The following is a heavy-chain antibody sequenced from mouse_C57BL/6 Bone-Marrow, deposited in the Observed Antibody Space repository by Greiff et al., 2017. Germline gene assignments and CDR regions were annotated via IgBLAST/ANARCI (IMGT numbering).Heavy chain of an antibody. V-gene: IGHV5-9*01. D-gene: IGHD2-3*01. Sequence: EVKLMESGGGLVKPGGSLTLSCAASGFTFSSYTMSWVRQTPEKRLEWVATISGGGGNNYYPDSVKGRFTISRDNAKNTLYLLMSSLMSEDTALYYCARQVMVTTCAMDYWGQGTSVTVSS. CDR1: GFTFSSYT. J-gene: IGHJ4*01. CDR2: ISGGGGNN. CDR3: ARQVMVTTCAMDY.